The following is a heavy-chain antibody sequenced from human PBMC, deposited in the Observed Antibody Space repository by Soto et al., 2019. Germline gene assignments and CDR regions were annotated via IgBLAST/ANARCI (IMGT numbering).Heavy chain of an antibody. Sequence: PGGSLRLSCAASGFTFDDYAMHWVRQDPGKGLEWVSGISWNSGSIGYADSVKGRFTISRDNAKNSLYLQMNSLRAEDTALYYCAKDEQWLDRGPFDYWGQGTLVTVSS. V-gene: IGHV3-9*01. CDR3: AKDEQWLDRGPFDY. CDR2: ISWNSGSI. CDR1: GFTFDDYA. D-gene: IGHD6-19*01. J-gene: IGHJ4*02.